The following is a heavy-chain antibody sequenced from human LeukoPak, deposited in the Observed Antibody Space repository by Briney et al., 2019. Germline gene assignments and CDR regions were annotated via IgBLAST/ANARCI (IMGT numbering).Heavy chain of an antibody. J-gene: IGHJ4*01. Sequence: GGSLRLSCTASGFTFSHFSMNWVRLASGKGLQWVSLISGSSKTIYYGDSVKGRFTISRDNAKNSLYLQMNGLRDEDAALYFCARDSGNYIDYWGQGTQVVVSS. CDR2: ISGSSKTI. V-gene: IGHV3-48*02. D-gene: IGHD2/OR15-2a*01. CDR1: GFTFSHFS. CDR3: ARDSGNYIDY.